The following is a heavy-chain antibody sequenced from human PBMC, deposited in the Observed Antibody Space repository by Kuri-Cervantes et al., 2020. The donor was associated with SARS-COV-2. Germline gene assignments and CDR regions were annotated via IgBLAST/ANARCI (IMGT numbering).Heavy chain of an antibody. CDR1: GFTFSTYA. J-gene: IGHJ4*02. CDR3: ASGPGIRWFGDDY. Sequence: GGSLRLSCAASGFTFSTYAMSWVRQAPGKGLEWVSGISGSGSNTHYADSVKGRFTISRDNSKNTLDLQINSLRGEDTAVYYCASGPGIRWFGDDYWGQGTLVTVSS. V-gene: IGHV3-23*01. D-gene: IGHD3-10*01. CDR2: ISGSGSNT.